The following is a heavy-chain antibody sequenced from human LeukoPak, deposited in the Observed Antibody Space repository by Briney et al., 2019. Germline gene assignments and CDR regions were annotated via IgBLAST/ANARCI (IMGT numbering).Heavy chain of an antibody. J-gene: IGHJ6*04. CDR2: ISGSGGST. CDR3: AELGITMIGGV. V-gene: IGHV3-23*01. D-gene: IGHD3-10*02. Sequence: PGGSLRLSCAASGFTFSTYGMSWVRQAPGKGLEWVSAISGSGGSTYYADSVKGRFTISRDNAKNSLYLQMNSLRAEDTAVYYCAELGITMIGGVWGKGTTVTISS. CDR1: GFTFSTYG.